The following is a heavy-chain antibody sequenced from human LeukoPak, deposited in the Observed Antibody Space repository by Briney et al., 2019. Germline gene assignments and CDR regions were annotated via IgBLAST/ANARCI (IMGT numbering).Heavy chain of an antibody. J-gene: IGHJ4*02. Sequence: GGSLRLSCVASEFIFSDYWMSWVRQAPGEGLEWVAVISYDGSNKYYADSVKGRFTISRDNSKNTLYLQMNSLRAEDTAVYYCAKDKFEAGPFDYWGQGTLVTVSS. CDR1: EFIFSDYW. V-gene: IGHV3-30*18. D-gene: IGHD6-13*01. CDR2: ISYDGSNK. CDR3: AKDKFEAGPFDY.